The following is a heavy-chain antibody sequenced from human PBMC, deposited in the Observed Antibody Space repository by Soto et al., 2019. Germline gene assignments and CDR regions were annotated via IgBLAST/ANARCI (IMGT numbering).Heavy chain of an antibody. Sequence: QLQLHQSGPGLVKPSENLSLTCTVSGASISSSRSYWGWVRQPPGKGLEWIVSFYYTGGTYSTYYNPPLKSRVTISVDTSKSQFSLNLRSVTAADTAVYYCASPRQGNYDFLSGYYALDYWGQGTLVTVSS. J-gene: IGHJ4*02. CDR2: FYYTGGT. CDR3: ASPRQGNYDFLSGYYALDY. V-gene: IGHV4-39*01. D-gene: IGHD3-3*01. CDR1: GASISSSRSY.